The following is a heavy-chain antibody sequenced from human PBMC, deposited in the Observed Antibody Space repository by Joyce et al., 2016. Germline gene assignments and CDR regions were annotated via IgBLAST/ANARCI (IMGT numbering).Heavy chain of an antibody. J-gene: IGHJ6*02. V-gene: IGHV3-21*02. CDR3: ARGGIVYDYSMDL. D-gene: IGHD3-22*01. Sequence: EVQLVESGGGLVKPGGSLRISCAASGFTFSTSSMSWFRRAPGKGLEWVSAISRYSTYIFYADSVKGRFTVSRDNAKNSLYLQMNSLRAEDTAVFFCARGGIVYDYSMDLWGQGTTVTVSS. CDR2: ISRYSTYI. CDR1: GFTFSTSS.